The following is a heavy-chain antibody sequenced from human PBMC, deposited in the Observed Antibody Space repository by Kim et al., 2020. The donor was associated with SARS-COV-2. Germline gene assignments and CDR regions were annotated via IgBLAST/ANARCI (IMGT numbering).Heavy chain of an antibody. V-gene: IGHV3-30*18. J-gene: IGHJ4*02. CDR1: GFTFSSYG. CDR3: AKEGLERYFDY. CDR2: ISYDGSNK. D-gene: IGHD1-1*01. Sequence: GGSLRLSCAASGFTFSSYGMHWVRQAPGKGLEWVAVISYDGSNKYYADSVKGRFTISRDNSKNTLYLQMNSLRAEDTAVYYCAKEGLERYFDYWGQGTLVTVSS.